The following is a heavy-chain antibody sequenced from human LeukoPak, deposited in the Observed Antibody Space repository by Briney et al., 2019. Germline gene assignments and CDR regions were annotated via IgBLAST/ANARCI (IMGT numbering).Heavy chain of an antibody. Sequence: SETLSLTCAVYGGSFSGYYWSWIRQPPGKGLEWIGEINHSGSTNYNPSLKSRVTISVDTSKNQFSLKLSSVTAADTAVYYCARGRYDFWSGRGWFDPWGQGTLVSVSS. V-gene: IGHV4-34*01. J-gene: IGHJ5*02. CDR3: ARGRYDFWSGRGWFDP. CDR1: GGSFSGYY. D-gene: IGHD3-3*01. CDR2: INHSGST.